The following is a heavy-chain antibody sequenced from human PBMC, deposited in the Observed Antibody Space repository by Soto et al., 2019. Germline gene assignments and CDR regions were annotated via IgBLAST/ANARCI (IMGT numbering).Heavy chain of an antibody. CDR1: GDSVSSNSAA. V-gene: IGHV6-1*01. CDR3: ARSTLYSSSGLNWFDP. J-gene: IGHJ5*02. Sequence: SQTLSLTCAISGDSVSSNSAAWSWIRQSPSRGLEWLGRTYYRSKWYNDYAVSVKSRITINPDTSKNQFSLQLNSVTPEDTAVYYCARSTLYSSSGLNWFDPWGQGTLVTVS. CDR2: TYYRSKWYN. D-gene: IGHD6-6*01.